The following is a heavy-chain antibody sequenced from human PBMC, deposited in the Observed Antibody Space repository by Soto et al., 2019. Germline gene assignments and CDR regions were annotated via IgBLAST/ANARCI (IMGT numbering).Heavy chain of an antibody. J-gene: IGHJ5*02. D-gene: IGHD4-17*01. CDR1: GGSISSGDYY. V-gene: IGHV4-30-4*01. Sequence: SATLSLTCTVSGGSISSGDYYWSWIRQPPGKGLEWIGYIYYSGSTYYKPSLKSRVTISVDTSKNQFSLKLSSVTAADTAVYYCARERDYGDYKWFDPWGQGTPVTVSS. CDR2: IYYSGST. CDR3: ARERDYGDYKWFDP.